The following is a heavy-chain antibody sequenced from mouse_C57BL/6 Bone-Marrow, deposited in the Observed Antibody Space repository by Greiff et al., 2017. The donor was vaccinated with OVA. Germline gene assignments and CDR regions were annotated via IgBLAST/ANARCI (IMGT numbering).Heavy chain of an antibody. D-gene: IGHD2-4*01. CDR3: ARENDYDGFAY. CDR1: GYTFTSYW. CDR2: IDPEDGET. J-gene: IGHJ3*01. V-gene: IGHV14-2*01. Sequence: EVQLQQPGAELVKPGASVKLSCKASGYTFTSYWMHWVKQRTEQGLEWIGRIDPEDGETKYAPKFQGKATITADTSSNTAYLQLSSLTSEDTAVYYCARENDYDGFAYWGQGTLVTVSA.